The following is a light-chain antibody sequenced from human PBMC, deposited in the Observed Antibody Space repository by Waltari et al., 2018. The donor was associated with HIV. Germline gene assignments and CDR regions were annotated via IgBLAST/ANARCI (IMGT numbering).Light chain of an antibody. Sequence: QSVLTQPPSASGTPGQRVTISCSGSSSNIGRNTVNWYQHLPGTAPKLLIYSNNQRPSGVPDRFSGSKSGTSASLAISGIQSEDEADYYCATWDDSPDGPVFGGGTKLTVL. J-gene: IGLJ3*02. V-gene: IGLV1-44*01. CDR2: SNN. CDR1: SSNIGRNT. CDR3: ATWDDSPDGPV.